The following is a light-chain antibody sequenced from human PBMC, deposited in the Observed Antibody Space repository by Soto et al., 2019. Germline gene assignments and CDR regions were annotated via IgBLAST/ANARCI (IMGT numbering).Light chain of an antibody. CDR2: DAS. Sequence: DIQMTQSPSTLSGSVGDRVTITCRASQTISSWLAWYQQKPGKAPKLLIYDASNLETGVPSRFSGSGSGTDFTFTISSLQPEDIATYYCQHYDNLPTFGGGTKVEIK. V-gene: IGKV1-33*01. J-gene: IGKJ4*01. CDR1: QTISSW. CDR3: QHYDNLPT.